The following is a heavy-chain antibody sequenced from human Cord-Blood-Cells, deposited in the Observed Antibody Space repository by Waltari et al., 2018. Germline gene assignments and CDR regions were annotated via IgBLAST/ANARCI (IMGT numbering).Heavy chain of an antibody. Sequence: QVQLQQWGAGLFKPSETTSLTCAVYGRSFSGYYWSWLRKPTGKGLEWIGEITHSGSTNYNPSLKSRVTISVDTSKNQFSLKLSSVTAADTAVYYCARGLRSGAAAGRSFDYWGQGTLVTVSS. J-gene: IGHJ4*02. CDR1: GRSFSGYY. CDR2: ITHSGST. V-gene: IGHV4-34*01. D-gene: IGHD6-13*01. CDR3: ARGLRSGAAAGRSFDY.